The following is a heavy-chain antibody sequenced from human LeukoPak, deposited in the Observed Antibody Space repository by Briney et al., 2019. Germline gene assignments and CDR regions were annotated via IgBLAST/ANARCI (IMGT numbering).Heavy chain of an antibody. J-gene: IGHJ5*02. D-gene: IGHD3-3*01. CDR3: ARARRITIFGVVLTWFDP. Sequence: SETLSLTCSVSGGHNTHYYWSWIGPPPGKGLEWIGYFYHSGSTNYNPSLKSRVTISVDTSKSHFSLKLSSVTAADTAVYYCARARRITIFGVVLTWFDPWGQGTLVTVSS. V-gene: IGHV4-59*01. CDR2: FYHSGST. CDR1: GGHNTHYY.